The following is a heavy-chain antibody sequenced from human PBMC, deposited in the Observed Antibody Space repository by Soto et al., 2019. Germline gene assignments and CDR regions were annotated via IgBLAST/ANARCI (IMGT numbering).Heavy chain of an antibody. CDR3: AKEGDGMSSGHFDS. J-gene: IGHJ4*02. CDR2: IYSGGST. Sequence: EVQLVESGGGLIQPGGSLRLSCAASGFTVSSNYMTWVRQAPGKGLEWVSVIYSGGSTYYADSVKGRFTLSRDNSKNTLYLQMNSLRAEDTAVFYCAKEGDGMSSGHFDSWGQGTLVTVSS. V-gene: IGHV3-66*03. CDR1: GFTVSSNY. D-gene: IGHD6-19*01.